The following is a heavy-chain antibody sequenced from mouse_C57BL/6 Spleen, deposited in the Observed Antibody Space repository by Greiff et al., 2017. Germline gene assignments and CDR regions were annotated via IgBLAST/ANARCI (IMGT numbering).Heavy chain of an antibody. CDR2: IDPEDGDT. CDR3: TTYGYYEDYAMDY. J-gene: IGHJ4*01. D-gene: IGHD2-3*01. V-gene: IGHV14-1*01. Sequence: EVQLQQSGAELVRPGASVKLSCTASGFNIKDYYMHWVKQRPEQGLEWIGRIDPEDGDTEYDPKFQGKATMTADTSSNTAYLQLSSLTSEDTAVYYCTTYGYYEDYAMDYWGQGASVTVSS. CDR1: GFNIKDYY.